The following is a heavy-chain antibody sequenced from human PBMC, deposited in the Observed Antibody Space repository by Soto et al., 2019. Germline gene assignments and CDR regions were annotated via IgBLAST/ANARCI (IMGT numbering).Heavy chain of an antibody. CDR2: INHSGST. V-gene: IGHV4-34*01. D-gene: IGHD3-22*01. J-gene: IGHJ3*02. CDR1: GGSFSGYY. CDR3: ALTYYYDSSGYDDAFDI. Sequence: QVQLQQWGAGLLKPSETLSLTCAVYGGSFSGYYWSWIRQPPGKGLEWIGEINHSGSTNYNPYLKSRVTISVDTSKKQFSLKLSSVTAADTAVYYCALTYYYDSSGYDDAFDIWGQGTMVTFSS.